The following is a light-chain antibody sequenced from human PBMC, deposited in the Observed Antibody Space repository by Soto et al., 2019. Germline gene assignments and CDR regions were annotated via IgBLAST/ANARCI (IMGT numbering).Light chain of an antibody. CDR2: AAS. Sequence: DIQMTQSPSSLSASIGDRVTITCRASQSISTYLNWYQQKPGKAPNLLIYAASSLQSGVPSRFSGSGSGTDFTLTNSSLQPEDFATYYCQQSYSSPLTFGGGTKVVIK. CDR1: QSISTY. V-gene: IGKV1-39*01. CDR3: QQSYSSPLT. J-gene: IGKJ4*01.